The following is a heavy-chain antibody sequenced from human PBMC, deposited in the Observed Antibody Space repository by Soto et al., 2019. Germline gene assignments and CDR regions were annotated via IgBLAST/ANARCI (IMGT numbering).Heavy chain of an antibody. J-gene: IGHJ4*02. V-gene: IGHV3-48*02. Sequence: GGSLRLSCAASGFTFSSYSMNWVRQAPGKGLEWVSYISSSSSTIYYADSVKGRFTISRDNAKNSLYLQMNSLRDEDTAVYYCARLRYYYDSSGDEKGDYWGQGTLVTVSS. CDR1: GFTFSSYS. D-gene: IGHD3-22*01. CDR3: ARLRYYYDSSGDEKGDY. CDR2: ISSSSSTI.